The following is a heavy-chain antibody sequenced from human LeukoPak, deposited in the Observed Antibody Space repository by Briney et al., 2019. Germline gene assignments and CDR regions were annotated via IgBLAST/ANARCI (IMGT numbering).Heavy chain of an antibody. CDR2: INHSGST. V-gene: IGHV4-34*01. CDR1: GGSFSGYY. D-gene: IGHD2/OR15-2a*01. CDR3: ARGPFFYRYGMDV. Sequence: SETLSLTCAVYGGSFSGYYWSWIRQPPGKGLEWIGEINHSGSTNYNPSLKSRVTISVDTSKNQFSLKLSSVTAADTAVYYCARGPFFYRYGMDVWSQGTTVTVSS. J-gene: IGHJ6*02.